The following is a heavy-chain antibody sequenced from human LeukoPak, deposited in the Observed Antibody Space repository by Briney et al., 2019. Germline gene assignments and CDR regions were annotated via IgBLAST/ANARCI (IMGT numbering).Heavy chain of an antibody. Sequence: ETLSLTCTVSGGSISSYYWSWVRQAPGNGLEWVSAISGGSADYADSVKGRFSISIDNSKNTLYLQMNSLRAEDTAVYYCAKDRSSRYDFWSGSFSHYYYYYMDVWGKGTTVTVSS. J-gene: IGHJ6*03. V-gene: IGHV3-23*01. CDR2: ISGGSA. D-gene: IGHD3-3*01. CDR3: AKDRSSRYDFWSGSFSHYYYYYMDV. CDR1: GGSISSYY.